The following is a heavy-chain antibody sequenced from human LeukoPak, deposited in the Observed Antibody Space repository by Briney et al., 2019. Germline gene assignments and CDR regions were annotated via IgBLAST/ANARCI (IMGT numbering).Heavy chain of an antibody. D-gene: IGHD1-26*01. CDR1: GGSNSSSSYY. Sequence: SETLSLTCTVSGGSNSSSSYYWGWICQPPGKGLEWIGSIYYSGSTYYNPSLKSRVTISVGTSKNQFSPKLSSVTAADTAVYYCARQQSGSYLVDFDYWGQGTPVTVSS. CDR2: IYYSGST. J-gene: IGHJ4*02. V-gene: IGHV4-39*01. CDR3: ARQQSGSYLVDFDY.